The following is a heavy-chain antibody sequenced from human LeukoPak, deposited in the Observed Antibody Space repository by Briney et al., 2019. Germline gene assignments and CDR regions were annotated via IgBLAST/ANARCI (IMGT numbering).Heavy chain of an antibody. D-gene: IGHD1-1*01. J-gene: IGHJ6*02. V-gene: IGHV3-11*01. CDR2: ISSSGSTI. CDR1: GFTFCDYY. Sequence: GGSLRLSCAASGFTFCDYYMSWIRQAPGKGLEWVSYISSSGSTIYYADSVKGRFTISRDNAKNSLYLQMNSLRAEDTAVYYCARDSVERPEYYYYGMDVWGQGTTVTVSS. CDR3: ARDSVERPEYYYYGMDV.